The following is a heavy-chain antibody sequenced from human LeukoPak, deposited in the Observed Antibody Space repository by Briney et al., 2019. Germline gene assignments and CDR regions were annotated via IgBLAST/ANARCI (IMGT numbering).Heavy chain of an antibody. CDR1: GFTFSRYV. CDR2: ISATGGEI. J-gene: IGHJ3*02. Sequence: GGSLRLSCAASGFTFSRYVMNWVRQVPGRRPDWVSSISATGGEIFYADSVKGRFTISRDNSNNTVHLQMDSLRTDDTALYYCVRRDIYTTSSWGAFDIWGQGTLVTVSS. V-gene: IGHV3-23*01. D-gene: IGHD6-6*01. CDR3: VRRDIYTTSSWGAFDI.